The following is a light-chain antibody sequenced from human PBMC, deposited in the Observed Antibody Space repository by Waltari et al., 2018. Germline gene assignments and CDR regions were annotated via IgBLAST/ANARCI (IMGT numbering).Light chain of an antibody. J-gene: IGLJ2*01. CDR3: SSYTSISTRVV. Sequence: QSALTQPASVSGSPGQSITISCTGTSSDVGGYNYVSWYQQHPGKAPKLMIYEVSNRPSGFSNRFSGSKSGNTASLTISGLQAEDEADYYCSSYTSISTRVVFGGGTKLTVL. CDR1: SSDVGGYNY. CDR2: EVS. V-gene: IGLV2-14*01.